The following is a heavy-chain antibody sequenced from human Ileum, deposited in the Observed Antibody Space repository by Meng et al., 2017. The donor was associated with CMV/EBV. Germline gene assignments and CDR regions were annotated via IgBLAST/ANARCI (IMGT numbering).Heavy chain of an antibody. CDR1: GGSLTRYY. D-gene: IGHD3-10*01. V-gene: IGHV4-4*07. Sequence: QLPLAAPDPRLLQPSAALSLTCTVTGGSLTRYYWTWIRQPAGKGLEWIGRIHPTGTTDDNPSLRSLVSMSLDKSKNQFSLKLTSVTAADTAVYYCARAAARGVPVDLWGQGTLVTVSS. CDR2: IHPTGTT. J-gene: IGHJ5*02. CDR3: ARAAARGVPVDL.